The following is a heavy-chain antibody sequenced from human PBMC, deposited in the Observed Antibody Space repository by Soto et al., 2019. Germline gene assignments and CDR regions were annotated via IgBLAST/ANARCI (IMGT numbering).Heavy chain of an antibody. J-gene: IGHJ4*02. D-gene: IGHD3-22*01. CDR2: IKSKTDGGTT. CDR1: GFTFSNAW. V-gene: IGHV3-15*01. CDR3: TTASGYYDY. Sequence: GSLVLSCAASGFTFSNAWVSGVRQAPGKGLEWVGRIKSKTDGGTTDYAAPVKGRFTISRDDSKNTLYLQMNSLKTEDKAVYYCTTASGYYDYWGQGTLVTVYS.